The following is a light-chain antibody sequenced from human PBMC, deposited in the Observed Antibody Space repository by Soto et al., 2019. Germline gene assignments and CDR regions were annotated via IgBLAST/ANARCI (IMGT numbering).Light chain of an antibody. CDR2: RND. CDR1: TSNIGSNY. Sequence: QSVLTQPPSASGTPGQTVSISCSGSTSNIGSNYVYWYQQLPGTAPKLLIFRNDQRPSGVPDRFSGSKSGTSASLVISGLESEDEADYCCAAWDDGLSAVVFGGGTKVTVL. V-gene: IGLV1-47*01. CDR3: AAWDDGLSAVV. J-gene: IGLJ2*01.